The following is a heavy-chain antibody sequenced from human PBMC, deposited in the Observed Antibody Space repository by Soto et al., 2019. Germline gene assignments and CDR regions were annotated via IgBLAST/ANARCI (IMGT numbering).Heavy chain of an antibody. CDR2: IWYDGSNK. V-gene: IGHV3-33*01. J-gene: IGHJ6*02. D-gene: IGHD2-2*01. CDR1: GFTFSSYG. Sequence: VQLVESGGGVVQPGRSLRLSCAASGFTFSSYGMHWVRQAPGKGLEWVAVIWYDGSNKYYADSVKGRFTISRDNSKNTLYLQMNSLRAEDTAVYYCARSYCSSTSCYPLYYYGMDVWGQGTTVTVSS. CDR3: ARSYCSSTSCYPLYYYGMDV.